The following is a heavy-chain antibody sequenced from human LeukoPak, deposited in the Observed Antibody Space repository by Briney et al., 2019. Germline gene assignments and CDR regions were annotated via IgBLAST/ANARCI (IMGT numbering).Heavy chain of an antibody. CDR3: ARVEGNLGLNYDFWSGSQEGDWFDP. V-gene: IGHV4-61*02. D-gene: IGHD3-3*01. CDR1: GGSIGSGSYY. CDR2: IYTSGST. J-gene: IGHJ5*02. Sequence: SQTLSLTCTVSGGSIGSGSYYWSWIRQSAGKRLEWIGRIYTSGSTNYNPSLTSRVTISLDTSRNQFSLKLSSVTAADTAVYYCARVEGNLGLNYDFWSGSQEGDWFDPWGQGTLVTVSS.